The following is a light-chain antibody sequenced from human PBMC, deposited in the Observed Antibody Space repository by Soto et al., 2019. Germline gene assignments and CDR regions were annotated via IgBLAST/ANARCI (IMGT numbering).Light chain of an antibody. CDR3: AAWDDSLNGVV. J-gene: IGLJ2*01. CDR2: SSN. V-gene: IGLV1-44*01. CDR1: STNIGSHT. Sequence: QSVLTQPPSASGTPGQRVTLSCSGSSTNIGSHTVNWYQQVPGTAPKLLIYSSNLRPSGVPDRFSGSKSGTSASLAISGLQSEDEADYCCAAWDDSLNGVVFGGGTKLTVL.